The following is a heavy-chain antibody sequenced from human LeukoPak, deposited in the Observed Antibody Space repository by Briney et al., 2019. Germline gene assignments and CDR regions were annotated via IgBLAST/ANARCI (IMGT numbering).Heavy chain of an antibody. CDR2: ISYDGSNK. J-gene: IGHJ3*02. CDR1: GFTFSSYA. V-gene: IGHV3-30*04. Sequence: GGSLRLSCAASGFTFSSYAMHWVRQAPGKGLEWVAVISYDGSNKYYADSVKGRFTISRDNSKNTLYLQMNSLRAEDTAVYYCAREAIYSSSWYPGAFDIWGQGTMVTVSS. CDR3: AREAIYSSSWYPGAFDI. D-gene: IGHD6-13*01.